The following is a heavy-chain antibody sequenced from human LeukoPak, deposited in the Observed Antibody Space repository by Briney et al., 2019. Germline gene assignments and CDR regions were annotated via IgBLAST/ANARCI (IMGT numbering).Heavy chain of an antibody. Sequence: PSETLSLTCTVSGGSISSYYWSWIRQPPGKGLEWIGYIYYSGSTNYNPSLKSRVTISVDTSKNQFSLKLSSVTAADTAVYYCARDAGYYGSGSYYKVYYFDYWGQGTLVTVSS. D-gene: IGHD3-10*01. J-gene: IGHJ4*02. CDR1: GGSISSYY. CDR2: IYYSGST. V-gene: IGHV4-59*01. CDR3: ARDAGYYGSGSYYKVYYFDY.